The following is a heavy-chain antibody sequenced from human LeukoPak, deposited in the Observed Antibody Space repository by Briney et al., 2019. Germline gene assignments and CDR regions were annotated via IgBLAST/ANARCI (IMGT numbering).Heavy chain of an antibody. D-gene: IGHD3-10*01. Sequence: GGSLRLSCAASGFTFSSYWMSWVRQAPGKGLEWVANIKQDGSEKYYADSVKGRFTISRDNAKNSLYLQMNSLRAEDTAVFYCARDTDYFGSGTYHAFDIWGQGTMVTVSS. J-gene: IGHJ3*02. V-gene: IGHV3-7*01. CDR1: GFTFSSYW. CDR2: IKQDGSEK. CDR3: ARDTDYFGSGTYHAFDI.